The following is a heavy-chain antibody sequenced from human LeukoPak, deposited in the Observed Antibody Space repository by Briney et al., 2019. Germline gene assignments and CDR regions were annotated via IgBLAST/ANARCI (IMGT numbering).Heavy chain of an antibody. J-gene: IGHJ5*02. CDR3: ARGPVDSLNWFDP. CDR1: GFTFSSYG. V-gene: IGHV3-21*04. Sequence: GGSLRLSCAASGFTFSSYGMSWVRQAPGKGLEWVSAISSSGSTIYYTDSVKGRFTISRDNAKNSLYLQMNSLRAEDMAVYYCARGPVDSLNWFDPWGQGTLVTVSS. D-gene: IGHD5-12*01. CDR2: ISSSGSTI.